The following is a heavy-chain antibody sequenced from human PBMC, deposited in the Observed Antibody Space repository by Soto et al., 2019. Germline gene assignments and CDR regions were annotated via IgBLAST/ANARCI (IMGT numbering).Heavy chain of an antibody. D-gene: IGHD3-3*01. Sequence: ASVKVSCKASGYTFTTFGISWVRQAPGQGLEWMGWISAYNGYTNYAQKLQGRVTMTTDTSTSTAYMELRSLRSDDTAVYYCARDPTNFGVVPNCGMDVWGQGTTVTVSS. CDR2: ISAYNGYT. CDR3: ARDPTNFGVVPNCGMDV. CDR1: GYTFTTFG. V-gene: IGHV1-18*01. J-gene: IGHJ6*02.